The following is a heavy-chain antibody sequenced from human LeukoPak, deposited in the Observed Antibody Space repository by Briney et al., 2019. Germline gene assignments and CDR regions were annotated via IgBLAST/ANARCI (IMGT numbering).Heavy chain of an antibody. Sequence: PTASVKVSCKASGYTFTSYGISWVRQAPGQGLEWMGWISAYNGNTNYAQKLQGRVTMTTDASTSTAYMELRSLRSDDTAVYYCARARNALLAGPYAFDIWGRGTMVTVSS. CDR1: GYTFTSYG. CDR2: ISAYNGNT. D-gene: IGHD3-10*01. V-gene: IGHV1-18*01. CDR3: ARARNALLAGPYAFDI. J-gene: IGHJ3*02.